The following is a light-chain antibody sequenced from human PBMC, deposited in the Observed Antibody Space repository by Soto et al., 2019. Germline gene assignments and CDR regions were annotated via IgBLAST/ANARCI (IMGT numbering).Light chain of an antibody. CDR2: DVS. CDR1: SGDIGDYNY. V-gene: IGLV2-14*01. Sequence: QSVLTQPASVSGSPGQSITISCVGTSGDIGDYNYVSWYQQHPGKVPKVIIYDVSNRPSGVSYRFSGTKSGNTASLTVSGLQAEDEADYYCCSYTRSGTIILGTGTKVTVL. J-gene: IGLJ1*01. CDR3: CSYTRSGTII.